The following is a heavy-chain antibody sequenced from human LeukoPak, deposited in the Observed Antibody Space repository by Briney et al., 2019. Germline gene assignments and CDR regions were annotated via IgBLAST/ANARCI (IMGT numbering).Heavy chain of an antibody. Sequence: GGSLRLSCAASGFTFSSYWMSWVRQAPGKGLEWVANIKQDGSEKYYVDSVKGRFTISRDNAKNSLYLQMNSLRAEDTAVYYCARVGSEEGYYFDYWGQGTLVTVSS. CDR1: GFTFSSYW. J-gene: IGHJ4*02. CDR2: IKQDGSEK. V-gene: IGHV3-7*01. D-gene: IGHD2-15*01. CDR3: ARVGSEEGYYFDY.